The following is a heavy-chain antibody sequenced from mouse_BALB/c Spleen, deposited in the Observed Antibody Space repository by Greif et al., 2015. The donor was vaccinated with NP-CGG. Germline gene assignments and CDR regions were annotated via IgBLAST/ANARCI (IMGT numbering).Heavy chain of an antibody. CDR1: GYTFTSYW. CDR3: ARFITTVVGKDY. V-gene: IGHV1-69*02. CDR2: IDPSDSYT. Sequence: QVQLKQSGAELVKPGASVKLSCKASGYTFTSYWMHWVKQRPGQGLEWIGEIDPSDSYTNYNQKFKGKATLTVDKSSSTAYMQLSSLTSEDSAVYYCARFITTVVGKDYWGQGTTLTVSS. J-gene: IGHJ2*01. D-gene: IGHD1-1*01.